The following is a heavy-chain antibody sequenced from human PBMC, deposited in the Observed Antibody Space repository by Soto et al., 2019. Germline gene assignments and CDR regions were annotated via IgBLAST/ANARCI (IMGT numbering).Heavy chain of an antibody. CDR3: ARHFKGSHSSGGSDLDY. D-gene: IGHD6-19*01. V-gene: IGHV4-39*01. Sequence: PSETLSLTCTVPGGSISSSSYYWGWIRQPPGKGLEWIGSIYYSGSTYYNPSLKSRVTISVDTSKNQFSLKLSSVTAADTAVYYCARHFKGSHSSGGSDLDYWGQGTLVTVSS. J-gene: IGHJ4*02. CDR2: IYYSGST. CDR1: GGSISSSSYY.